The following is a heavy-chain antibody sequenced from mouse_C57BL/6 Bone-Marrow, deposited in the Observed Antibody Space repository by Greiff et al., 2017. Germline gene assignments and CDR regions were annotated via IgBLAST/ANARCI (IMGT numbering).Heavy chain of an antibody. V-gene: IGHV14-4*01. CDR3: STTVVALYYFDY. D-gene: IGHD1-1*01. CDR2: IDPENGDT. Sequence: VQLKQSGAELVRPGASVKLSCTASGFNIKDDYMHWVKQRPEQGLEWIGWIDPENGDTEYASKFQGKATITADTSSNTAYLQLSSLTSEDTAVYYCSTTVVALYYFDYWGQGTTLTVSS. J-gene: IGHJ2*01. CDR1: GFNIKDDY.